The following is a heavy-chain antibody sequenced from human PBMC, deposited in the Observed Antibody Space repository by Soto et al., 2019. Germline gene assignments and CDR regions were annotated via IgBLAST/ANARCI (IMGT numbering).Heavy chain of an antibody. CDR2: IKSKTDGGTT. D-gene: IGHD3-22*01. V-gene: IGHV3-15*07. CDR3: TTDSYSTIIIVRFDY. CDR1: GFTFSNAW. Sequence: GESLKISCAASGFTFSNAWINWVRQAPGKGLEWVGRIKSKTDGGTTDYAKPVKGRFAISRDDSNNMVYLQMNSLKIEDTAVYYCTTDSYSTIIIVRFDYWGHGTLVTVSS. J-gene: IGHJ4*01.